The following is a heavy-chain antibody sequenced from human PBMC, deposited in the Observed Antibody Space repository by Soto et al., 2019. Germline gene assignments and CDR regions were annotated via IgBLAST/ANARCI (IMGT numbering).Heavy chain of an antibody. CDR3: ASSRITIFGVVAYGMDG. V-gene: IGHV1-2*04. Sequence: ASVKVSCKASGYTFTGYYMHWVRQAPGQGLEWMGWINPNSGGTNYAQKFQGWVTMTRDTSISTAYMELSRLRSDDTAVYYCASSRITIFGVVAYGMDGWGKGTTVTVSS. D-gene: IGHD3-3*01. CDR1: GYTFTGYY. CDR2: INPNSGGT. J-gene: IGHJ6*04.